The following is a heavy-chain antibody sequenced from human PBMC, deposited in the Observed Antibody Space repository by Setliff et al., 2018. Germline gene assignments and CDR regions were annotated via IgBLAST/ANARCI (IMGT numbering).Heavy chain of an antibody. CDR3: AIDYGPAGTPYH. CDR1: GYSFSDFY. CDR2: IDPRDDFT. V-gene: IGHV1-69-2*01. Sequence: KVSCKASGYSFSDFYMHWVRQVPGEGLEALGRIDPRDDFTVYAERFKDRLTITADTSTDTSYMEMSRLSFEDTAVYYCAIDYGPAGTPYHWGQGTPVTVSS. J-gene: IGHJ4*02. D-gene: IGHD1-1*01.